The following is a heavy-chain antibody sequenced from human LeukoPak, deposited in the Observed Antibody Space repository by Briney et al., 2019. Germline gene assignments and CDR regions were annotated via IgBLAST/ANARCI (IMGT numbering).Heavy chain of an antibody. J-gene: IGHJ4*02. D-gene: IGHD6-6*01. CDR3: AKDRSSSFSGFLEY. CDR1: GFTFSSYA. CDR2: MSYSGSST. V-gene: IGHV3-23*01. Sequence: GGSLRLSCAASGFTFSSYAMNWVRQAPGKGLEWVSAMSYSGSSTYYADSVKGRFTISRDNSKNTLYLQMNSLRAEDTAVYYCAKDRSSSFSGFLEYWGQGTLVTVSS.